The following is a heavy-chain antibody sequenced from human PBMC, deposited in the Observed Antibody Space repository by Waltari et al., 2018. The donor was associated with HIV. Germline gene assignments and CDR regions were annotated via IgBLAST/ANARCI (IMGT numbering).Heavy chain of an antibody. Sequence: QVQLQESGPGLVKPSQTLSLTCTVSGGPISSGSYHWSWIRQPAGKGLEWIGRLFTSGSTDYNPSLKSRATISGDTSKNQFSLKLSSVTAADTAVYYCARAVVGGYDLGNNWFDPWGQGTLVTVSS. D-gene: IGHD5-12*01. CDR2: LFTSGST. J-gene: IGHJ5*02. CDR3: ARAVVGGYDLGNNWFDP. CDR1: GGPISSGSYH. V-gene: IGHV4-61*02.